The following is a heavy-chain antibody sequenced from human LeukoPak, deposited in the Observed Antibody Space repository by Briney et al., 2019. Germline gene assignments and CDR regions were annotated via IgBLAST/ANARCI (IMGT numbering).Heavy chain of an antibody. CDR2: IYSDGDT. Sequence: GGSLRLSCAASEFTVSSNYMSWVRQAPGKGLEWVSVIYSDGDTYYADSVKGRFTISRDNSKNTLYLQINSLRAEDTAVYYCAKDIVVVVAAPHYFDYWGQGTLVTVSS. CDR1: EFTVSSNY. V-gene: IGHV3-53*01. J-gene: IGHJ4*02. CDR3: AKDIVVVVAAPHYFDY. D-gene: IGHD2-15*01.